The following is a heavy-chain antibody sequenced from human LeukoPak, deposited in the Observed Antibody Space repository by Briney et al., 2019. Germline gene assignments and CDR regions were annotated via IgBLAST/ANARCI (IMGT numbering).Heavy chain of an antibody. Sequence: SQTPSLTCAISGDSVSSNSAAWNWIRQSPSRGLEWLGRTYYRSKWYNDYAVSVKSRITINPDTSKNQFSLQLNSVTPEDTAVYYCARGIYGSGWYFSWFDPWGQGTLVTVSS. V-gene: IGHV6-1*01. CDR2: TYYRSKWYN. D-gene: IGHD6-19*01. J-gene: IGHJ5*02. CDR1: GDSVSSNSAA. CDR3: ARGIYGSGWYFSWFDP.